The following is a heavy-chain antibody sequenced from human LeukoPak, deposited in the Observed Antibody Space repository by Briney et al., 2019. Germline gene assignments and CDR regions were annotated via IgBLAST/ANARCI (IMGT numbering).Heavy chain of an antibody. CDR3: ARGRSSGYYFDY. J-gene: IGHJ4*02. CDR2: IRSSGSTI. D-gene: IGHD3-22*01. V-gene: IGHV3-11*04. Sequence: GGSLRLSCAASGFTFSDYYMNWIRQAPGEGLEWVSYIRSSGSTIYYADSVKGRFTISRDNAKNSLYLQMNSLRAEDTAVYYCARGRSSGYYFDYWGQGTLVTVSS. CDR1: GFTFSDYY.